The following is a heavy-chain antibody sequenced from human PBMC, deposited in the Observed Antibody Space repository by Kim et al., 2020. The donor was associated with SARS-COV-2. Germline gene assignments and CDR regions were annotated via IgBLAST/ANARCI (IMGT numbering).Heavy chain of an antibody. J-gene: IGHJ4*02. Sequence: GSTYDKPALKSRVTISVDTSKNPFSLKLSSVTAADTAVYYCAITVAGTVYWGQGTLVTVSS. D-gene: IGHD6-19*01. CDR3: AITVAGTVY. CDR2: GST. V-gene: IGHV4-39*01.